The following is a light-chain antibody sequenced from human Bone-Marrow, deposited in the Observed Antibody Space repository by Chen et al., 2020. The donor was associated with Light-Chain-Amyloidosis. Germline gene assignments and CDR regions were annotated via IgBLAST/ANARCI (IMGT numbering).Light chain of an antibody. CDR3: QQYGSLWT. CDR1: QSVSSSY. Sequence: IVLTQSPGTRSLSPGERATLSCRASQSVSSSYLAWYQQKPGQAPRLLIYGASSRATGIPDRFSGSGSGTDFTLTISRLEPEDFAVYYCQQYGSLWTFGQGTKVEIK. CDR2: GAS. V-gene: IGKV3-20*01. J-gene: IGKJ1*01.